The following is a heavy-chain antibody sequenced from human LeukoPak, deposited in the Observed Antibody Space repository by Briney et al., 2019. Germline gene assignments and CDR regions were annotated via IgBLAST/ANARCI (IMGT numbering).Heavy chain of an antibody. J-gene: IGHJ4*02. CDR3: AKENYYDSSGLSL. D-gene: IGHD3-22*01. Sequence: QPGRSLRLSCAASGSTFDDYAMHWVRQAPGKGLEWVSGISWNSGSIGYADSVKGRFTISRDNAKNSLYLQMNSLRAEDTALYYCAKENYYDSSGLSLWGQGTLVTVSS. V-gene: IGHV3-9*01. CDR1: GSTFDDYA. CDR2: ISWNSGSI.